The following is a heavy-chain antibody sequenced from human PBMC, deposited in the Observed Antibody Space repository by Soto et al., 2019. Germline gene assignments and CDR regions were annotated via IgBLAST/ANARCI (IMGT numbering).Heavy chain of an antibody. J-gene: IGHJ5*02. CDR3: AKGDSSWVRSFDP. CDR2: INPTTGAT. D-gene: IGHD6-19*01. V-gene: IGHV1-2*06. Sequence: ASVKVSCKASGYTLTDQYLRWVLKAPGEGLDWMGRINPTTGATRYAQKFQGRVTMTRDTSMSTAYLEVRRLRPDDTAVYYCAKGDSSWVRSFDPWCQGPLVTV. CDR1: GYTLTDQY.